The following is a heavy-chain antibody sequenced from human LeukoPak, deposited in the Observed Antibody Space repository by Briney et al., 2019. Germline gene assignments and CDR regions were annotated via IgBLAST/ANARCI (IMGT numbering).Heavy chain of an antibody. D-gene: IGHD1-14*01. J-gene: IGHJ3*02. CDR2: IYYSGST. CDR3: ARYRNEALFAFDI. Sequence: SETLSLTCTVSGGSISSYYWSWIRQPPGKGLEWIGYIYYSGSTNYNPSLKSRVTISVDTSKTQFSLKLSSVTAADTAVYYCARYRNEALFAFDIWGQGTMVTVSS. CDR1: GGSISSYY. V-gene: IGHV4-59*01.